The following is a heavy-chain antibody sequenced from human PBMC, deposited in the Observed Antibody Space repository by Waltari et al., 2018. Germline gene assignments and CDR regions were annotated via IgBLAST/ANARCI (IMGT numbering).Heavy chain of an antibody. CDR3: ARDLFILWSGYYYYYAMDV. CDR2: INPNSGGT. D-gene: IGHD3-3*01. CDR1: GYPFTGYH. J-gene: IGHJ6*02. V-gene: IGHV1-2*02. Sequence: QVQLVQSGAEVKKPGASVKVSCKASGYPFTGYHMHWVRQAPGQGLEWMGWINPNSGGTNYAQKFQGRVTMTRDTSISTAYMELSRLRSDDTAVYYCARDLFILWSGYYYYYAMDVWGQGTTVTVSS.